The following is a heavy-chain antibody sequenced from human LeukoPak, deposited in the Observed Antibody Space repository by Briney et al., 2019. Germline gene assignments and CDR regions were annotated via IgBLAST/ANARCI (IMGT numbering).Heavy chain of an antibody. CDR1: GGSISSSSYY. V-gene: IGHV4-39*07. CDR2: IYYSGST. J-gene: IGHJ4*02. CDR3: ARRGEYSGSPLDY. D-gene: IGHD5-12*01. Sequence: PSETLSLTCTVSGGSISSSSYYWGWIRQPPGKGLEWIGSIYYSGSTYYNPSPKSRVTISVDTSKNQFSLKLSSVTAADTAVYYCARRGEYSGSPLDYWGQGTLVTVSS.